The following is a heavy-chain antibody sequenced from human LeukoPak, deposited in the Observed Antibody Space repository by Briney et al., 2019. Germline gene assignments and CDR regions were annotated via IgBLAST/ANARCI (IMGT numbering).Heavy chain of an antibody. CDR2: IRGSGGGT. Sequence: GGSLRLSCAASGFTFRSYAMSWVRQAPEKGVECVSGIRGSGGGTYYAHSVKGRFTISKDNSKNTLYLQIYSLGAEDTAIDSCVSVAIYFHYWGQGTLVTVSS. D-gene: IGHD2-15*01. J-gene: IGHJ4*02. V-gene: IGHV3-23*01. CDR3: VSVAIYFHY. CDR1: GFTFRSYA.